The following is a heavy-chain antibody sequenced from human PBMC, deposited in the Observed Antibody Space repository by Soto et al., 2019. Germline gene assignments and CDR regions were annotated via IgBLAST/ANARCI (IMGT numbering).Heavy chain of an antibody. V-gene: IGHV3-30*04. Sequence: PGGSLRLSCAASGFTFSRYAIHWVRQAPGKGLEWISLISYDGSDKHYADSVKGRFTISRDNSKNTLWLQMNSLRPEDTAVYYCSKVMSTFSSNDGFDIWGQGTMVTVSS. CDR3: SKVMSTFSSNDGFDI. CDR1: GFTFSRYA. CDR2: ISYDGSDK. D-gene: IGHD6-6*01. J-gene: IGHJ3*02.